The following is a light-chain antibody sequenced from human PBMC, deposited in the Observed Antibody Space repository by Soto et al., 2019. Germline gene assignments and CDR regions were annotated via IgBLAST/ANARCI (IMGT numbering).Light chain of an antibody. CDR1: QSVSNSY. Sequence: EIVLTQSPGTLSLSPGERATLSCRASQSVSNSYIAWYQQKPGQAPRLLIYGASSRATGIPDRFTGSGSGTEFTLTITRLEPEDFGVYYCHQYGSSPWTFGQGTKVEIK. J-gene: IGKJ1*01. CDR2: GAS. CDR3: HQYGSSPWT. V-gene: IGKV3-20*01.